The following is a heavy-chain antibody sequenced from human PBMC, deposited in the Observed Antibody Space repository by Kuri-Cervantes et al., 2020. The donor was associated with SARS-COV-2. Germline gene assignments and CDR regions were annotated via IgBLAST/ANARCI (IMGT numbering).Heavy chain of an antibody. CDR2: IYWNDDK. CDR1: GFSLSTSGVS. Sequence: SGPTLVKPTQTLTLTCTFSGFSLSTSGVSVGWIRQPPGKALEWLALIYWNDDKRYSPSLKSRLTITKDTSKNQVVLTMTNMDPVDTATYYCASIAARRVSYYYYGMDVWGQGTTVTVSS. V-gene: IGHV2-5*01. CDR3: ASIAARRVSYYYYGMDV. J-gene: IGHJ6*02. D-gene: IGHD6-6*01.